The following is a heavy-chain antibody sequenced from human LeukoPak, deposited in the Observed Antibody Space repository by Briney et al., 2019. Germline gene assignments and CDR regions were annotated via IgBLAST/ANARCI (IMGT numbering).Heavy chain of an antibody. CDR2: ISGDSTST. CDR1: GFTFSSYA. D-gene: IGHD2-2*01. J-gene: IGHJ4*02. Sequence: GGSLRLSCAASGFTFSSYAMSWVRQAPGKGLEWVSSISGDSTSTYYADSVKGRFTISRDNSKNTLYLQVNSLRVEDTAIYYCAKDGRSTTPGYWGQGTLVTVSS. CDR3: AKDGRSTTPGY. V-gene: IGHV3-23*01.